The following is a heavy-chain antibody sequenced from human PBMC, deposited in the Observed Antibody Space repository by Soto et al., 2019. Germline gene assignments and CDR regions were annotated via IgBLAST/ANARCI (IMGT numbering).Heavy chain of an antibody. J-gene: IGHJ6*02. D-gene: IGHD3-10*01. Sequence: ASVKVSCKASGYTFTGYYMHWVRQAPGQGLEWMGWINPNSGGTNYAQKFQGWVTMTRDTSISTAYMELSRLRSDDTAVYYCATALRSGRPDLIYYYGMDVWGQGTTVTVSS. CDR3: ATALRSGRPDLIYYYGMDV. CDR2: INPNSGGT. V-gene: IGHV1-2*04. CDR1: GYTFTGYY.